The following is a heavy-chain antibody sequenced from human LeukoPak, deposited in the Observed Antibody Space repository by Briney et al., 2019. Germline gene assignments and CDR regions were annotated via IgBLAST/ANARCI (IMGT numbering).Heavy chain of an antibody. D-gene: IGHD3-22*01. CDR2: ISYDGSNK. Sequence: GGSLRLSCAASGFTFSSYAIHWVRQAPGKGLEWVAVISYDGSNKYYADSVKGRFTISRDNAKNSLYLQMNSLRAEDTAVYYCARKSDYYDSSAFDYWGQGTLVTVSS. CDR1: GFTFSSYA. J-gene: IGHJ4*02. CDR3: ARKSDYYDSSAFDY. V-gene: IGHV3-30*04.